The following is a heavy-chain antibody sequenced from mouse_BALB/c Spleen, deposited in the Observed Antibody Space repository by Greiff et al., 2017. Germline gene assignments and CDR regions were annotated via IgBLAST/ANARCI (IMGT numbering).Heavy chain of an antibody. CDR2: IHPNSGNT. Sequence: VQLQQSGSVLVRPGASVKLSCKASGYTFTSSWMHWAKQRPGQGLEWIGEIHPNSGNTNYNEKFKGKATLTVDTSSSTAYVDLSSLTSEDSAVYYCARNWDGFDYWGQGTTLTVSS. D-gene: IGHD4-1*01. CDR3: ARNWDGFDY. J-gene: IGHJ2*01. CDR1: GYTFTSSW. V-gene: IGHV1S130*01.